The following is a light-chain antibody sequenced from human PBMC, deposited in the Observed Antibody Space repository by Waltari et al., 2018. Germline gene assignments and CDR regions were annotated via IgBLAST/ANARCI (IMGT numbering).Light chain of an antibody. CDR1: QSISSH. V-gene: IGKV1-39*01. CDR2: AVS. J-gene: IGKJ2*01. CDR3: RQTYSTFYT. Sequence: DIQMTQSQSSLSASVGDRVSITCRASQSISSHLNWYQQKPGKVPELLIYAVSNVQSGVPSRFSGSGSGTDFTLTISSLQPEDFATYYCRQTYSTFYTFGQGTKLEI.